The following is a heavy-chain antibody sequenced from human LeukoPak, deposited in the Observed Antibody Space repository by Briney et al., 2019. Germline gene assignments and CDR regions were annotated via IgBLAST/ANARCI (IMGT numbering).Heavy chain of an antibody. D-gene: IGHD3-10*01. Sequence: GGTLRLSCAASGFTFSSYGMSWVRQAPGKGLEWVSAISGSGDSTYYADSVKGRFTISRDNSKNTLYLQMNSLRAEDTAVYYCVKLVGVGELFWGHFLEDFWGQGTLVTVSS. J-gene: IGHJ4*02. CDR3: VKLVGVGELFWGHFLEDF. CDR1: GFTFSSYG. CDR2: ISGSGDST. V-gene: IGHV3-23*01.